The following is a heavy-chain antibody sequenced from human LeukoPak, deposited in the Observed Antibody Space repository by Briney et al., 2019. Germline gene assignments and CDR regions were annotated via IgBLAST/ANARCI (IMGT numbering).Heavy chain of an antibody. D-gene: IGHD6-19*01. CDR1: GFTFSSYG. Sequence: PGGSLRLSCAASGFTFSSYGTHWVRQAPGKGLEWVAFIRYDGSNKYYADSVKGRFTISRDNSKNTLYLQMNSLRAEDTAVYYCAKFSSGWYYFDYWGQGTLVTVSS. J-gene: IGHJ4*02. V-gene: IGHV3-30*02. CDR3: AKFSSGWYYFDY. CDR2: IRYDGSNK.